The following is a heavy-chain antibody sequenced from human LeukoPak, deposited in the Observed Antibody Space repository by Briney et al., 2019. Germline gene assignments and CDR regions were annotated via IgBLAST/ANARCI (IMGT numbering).Heavy chain of an antibody. D-gene: IGHD6-19*01. CDR1: GFTFSYYW. CDR2: IKQEGSEK. V-gene: IGHV3-7*01. Sequence: PGGSLRLSCAAPGFTFSYYWMTWVRQAPGKGLEWVANIKQEGSEKYYVDSVKGRFTVFRDNAKNSLYLQMNSLRAEDTAVYYCARGHSGLDFWGQGTLVTVSS. CDR3: ARGHSGLDF. J-gene: IGHJ4*02.